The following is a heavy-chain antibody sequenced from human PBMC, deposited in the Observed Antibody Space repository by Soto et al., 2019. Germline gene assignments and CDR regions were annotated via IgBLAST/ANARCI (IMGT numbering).Heavy chain of an antibody. CDR3: ARGGSWYLEAFDI. CDR1: GGSISSYY. Sequence: SETLSLTCTVSGGSISSYYWSWIRQPPGKGLEWIGYIYYSGSTNYNPSLKSRVTISVDTSKNQFSLKLSSVTAADTAVYYCARGGSWYLEAFDIWGQGTMVTVSS. V-gene: IGHV4-59*01. D-gene: IGHD2-15*01. CDR2: IYYSGST. J-gene: IGHJ3*02.